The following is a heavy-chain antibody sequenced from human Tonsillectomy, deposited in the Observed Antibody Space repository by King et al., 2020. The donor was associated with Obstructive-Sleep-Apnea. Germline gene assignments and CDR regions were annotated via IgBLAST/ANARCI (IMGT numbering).Heavy chain of an antibody. CDR3: ARGPVLLWFGELFDTTQNWFDP. V-gene: IGHV1-8*01. J-gene: IGHJ5*02. D-gene: IGHD3-10*01. CDR1: GYTFTSYD. Sequence: QLVQSGAEVKKPGASVRVSCKASGYTFTSYDINWVRQATGQGLEWMGWMNPNSGNTGYAQKFQGRVTMTRNTSISTAYMELSSLRSEYTAVYYCARGPVLLWFGELFDTTQNWFDPWGQGTLVTVSS. CDR2: MNPNSGNT.